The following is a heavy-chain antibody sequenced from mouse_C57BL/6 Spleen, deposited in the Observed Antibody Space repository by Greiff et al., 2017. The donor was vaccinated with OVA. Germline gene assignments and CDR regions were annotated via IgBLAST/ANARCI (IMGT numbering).Heavy chain of an antibody. V-gene: IGHV1-50*01. J-gene: IGHJ4*01. CDR2: IDPSDSYT. CDR3: ARRVYSNYSYYAMDY. CDR1: GYTFTSYW. D-gene: IGHD2-5*01. Sequence: QVQLQQPGAELVKPGASVKLSCKASGYTFTSYWMQWVKQRPGQGLEWIGEIDPSDSYTNYNQKFKGKATLTVDTSSSTAYMQLSSLTSEDSAVYDCARRVYSNYSYYAMDYWGQGTSVTVSS.